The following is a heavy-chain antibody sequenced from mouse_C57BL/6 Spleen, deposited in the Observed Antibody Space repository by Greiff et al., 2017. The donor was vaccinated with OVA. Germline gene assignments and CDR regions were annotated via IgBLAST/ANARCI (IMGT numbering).Heavy chain of an antibody. CDR1: GYTFTGYW. D-gene: IGHD4-1*01. J-gene: IGHJ2*01. V-gene: IGHV1-9*01. CDR2: LLPGSGST. Sequence: QVQLQQSGAEQMKPGASVKLSCKATGYTFTGYWIEWVKQRPGHGLEWIGELLPGSGSTNYTEMFKGKATFTADTSSNTAYMQLSSLTTEDSAIYYCAPGSFDYWGQGTTLTVSS. CDR3: APGSFDY.